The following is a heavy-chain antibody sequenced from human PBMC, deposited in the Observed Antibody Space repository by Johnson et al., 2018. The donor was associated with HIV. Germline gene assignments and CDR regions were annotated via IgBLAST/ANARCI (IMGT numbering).Heavy chain of an antibody. V-gene: IGHV3-13*01. CDR3: ARGGAHDAFDI. Sequence: VQLVESGGGVVQPGGSLRLACAASGFTFSSYDMHWVRQATGKGLEWVSAIGTAGDTYYPGSVKGRFTISRENAKNSLYLQMNSLRGGDTAVYYCARGGAHDAFDIWGQGTMVTVSS. CDR1: GFTFSSYD. D-gene: IGHD3-16*01. J-gene: IGHJ3*02. CDR2: IGTAGDT.